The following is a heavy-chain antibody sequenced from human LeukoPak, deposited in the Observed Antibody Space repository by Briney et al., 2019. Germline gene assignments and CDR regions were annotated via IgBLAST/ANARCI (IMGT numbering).Heavy chain of an antibody. J-gene: IGHJ5*02. CDR2: IIPIFGTA. CDR3: ARDRHDILTGYGSYNWFDP. CDR1: GGTFSSYA. Sequence: GASVKVSCKASGGTFSSYAISWVRQAPGQGLEWMGGIIPIFGTAHYAQTFQGRVTITTDKSTSTVYMDLNSLRSEDTAVYYCARDRHDILTGYGSYNWFDPWGQGTLVTVSS. V-gene: IGHV1-69*05. D-gene: IGHD3-9*01.